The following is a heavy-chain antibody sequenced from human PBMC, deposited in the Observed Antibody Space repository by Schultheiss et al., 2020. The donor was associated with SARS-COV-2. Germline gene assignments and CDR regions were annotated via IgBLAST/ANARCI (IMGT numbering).Heavy chain of an antibody. CDR2: ISYDGSNK. J-gene: IGHJ4*02. Sequence: GGSLRLSCAASGFTFSGYAMHWVRQAPGKGLEWVAVISYDGSNKYYADSVKGRFTISRDNSKNTLYLQMNSLRAEDTAVYYCARDDSSSSLPNWGQGTLVTVSS. D-gene: IGHD6-13*01. CDR1: GFTFSGYA. CDR3: ARDDSSSSLPN. V-gene: IGHV3-30-3*01.